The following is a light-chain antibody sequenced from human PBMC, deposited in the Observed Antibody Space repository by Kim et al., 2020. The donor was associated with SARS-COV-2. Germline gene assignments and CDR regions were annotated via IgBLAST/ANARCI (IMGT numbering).Light chain of an antibody. Sequence: EIVMTQSPATLSVSPGERATLSCRASQSVSSNLAWYQQKPGQAPRLLIYGASTRATGIPARFSGSGSGTEFTLTISSLQSEDFAVYYCHQYSNWPLTFGGGTKVDIK. CDR3: HQYSNWPLT. J-gene: IGKJ4*01. CDR2: GAS. V-gene: IGKV3-15*01. CDR1: QSVSSN.